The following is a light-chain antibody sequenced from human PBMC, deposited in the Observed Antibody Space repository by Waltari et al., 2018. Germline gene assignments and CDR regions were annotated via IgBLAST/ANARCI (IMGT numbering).Light chain of an antibody. CDR1: ALPKQY. CDR3: HVWHAHFDPGV. J-gene: IGLJ1*01. Sequence: SYELTQPPSVSVSPGQTATITCSGDALPKQYAFWYQQKPGQAPLLIIFYDSDRPSGIPARFSGSNSGNTATLTITSVEAGDEARYYCHVWHAHFDPGVFGTGTEVTVL. V-gene: IGLV3-25*02. CDR2: YDS.